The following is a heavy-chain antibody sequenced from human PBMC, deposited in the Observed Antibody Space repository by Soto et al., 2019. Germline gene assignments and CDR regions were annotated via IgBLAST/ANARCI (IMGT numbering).Heavy chain of an antibody. J-gene: IGHJ4*02. CDR3: SRSLDS. CDR2: INPDGNEK. Sequence: RGSLRLSCSASVFTFSTFWMDWFRQVPGKGLEWVANINPDGNEKHYVGSVQGRFIISRDNAKNSLYLHMSSLTAEDSALYYCSRSLDSWGQGTRVTVSS. V-gene: IGHV3-7*01. CDR1: VFTFSTFW.